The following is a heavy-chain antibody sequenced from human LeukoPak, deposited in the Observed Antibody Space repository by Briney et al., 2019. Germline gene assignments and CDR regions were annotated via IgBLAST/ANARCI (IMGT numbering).Heavy chain of an antibody. CDR1: GGTFSSYA. J-gene: IGHJ6*04. CDR2: IIPIFGTA. Sequence: ASVKVSCKASGGTFSSYAISWVRQAPGQGLEWMGGIIPIFGTANYAQKFQGRVTITTDESTSTAYMELSSLRSEDTAVYYCVRESAFWSGQGIGRPLDVWGKGTTVIVSS. D-gene: IGHD3-3*01. V-gene: IGHV1-69*05. CDR3: VRESAFWSGQGIGRPLDV.